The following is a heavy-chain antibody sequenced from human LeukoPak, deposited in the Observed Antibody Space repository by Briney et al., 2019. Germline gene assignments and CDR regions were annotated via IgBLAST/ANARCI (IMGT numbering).Heavy chain of an antibody. CDR1: GFTFSSYA. CDR2: ISYDGSNK. J-gene: IGHJ4*02. D-gene: IGHD3-22*01. V-gene: IGHV3-30*04. CDR3: ASLNLDYYDSSGYRDY. Sequence: GGSLRLSCAASGFTFSSYAMHWVRQAPGKGLEWVAVISYDGSNKKYADSVKGRFTISRDNSKNTLYLQMNSLRAEDTAVYYCASLNLDYYDSSGYRDYWGQGTLVTVSS.